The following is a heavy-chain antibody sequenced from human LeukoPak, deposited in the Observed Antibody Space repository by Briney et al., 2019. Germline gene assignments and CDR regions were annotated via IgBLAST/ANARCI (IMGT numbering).Heavy chain of an antibody. CDR1: GFTFSSFA. CDR3: AKEGTYNNFWSGYFH. V-gene: IGHV3-23*01. D-gene: IGHD3-3*01. Sequence: PGGSLRLSCAASGFTFSSFAMSWVRQAPGKGLEWVSSVTGSGSVTSSTYYADSAKCRFTISRDNSKNTLYLQMNSLRAEDTALYYCAKEGTYNNFWSGYFHWGQGALVTVSS. J-gene: IGHJ4*02. CDR2: VTGSGSVTSST.